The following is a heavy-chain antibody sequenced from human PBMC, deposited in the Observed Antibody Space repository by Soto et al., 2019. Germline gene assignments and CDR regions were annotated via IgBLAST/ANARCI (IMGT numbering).Heavy chain of an antibody. V-gene: IGHV4-30-4*01. D-gene: IGHD7-27*01. J-gene: IGHJ4*02. CDR2: IYDGGRT. CDR3: ARGPSGDKVDS. CDR1: GGSISTVDYW. Sequence: QVQLQESGPGLVKPSQTLSLTCTVSGGSISTVDYWWSWIRQSPDMGLEWIGHIYDGGRTYNNPSLESRVTRSGDTSKSQRSLTLSSGSAADTAVYYCARGPSGDKVDSWGQGSLVTVSS.